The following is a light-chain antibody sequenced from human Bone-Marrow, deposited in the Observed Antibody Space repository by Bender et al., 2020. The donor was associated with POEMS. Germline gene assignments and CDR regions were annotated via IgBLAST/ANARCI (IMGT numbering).Light chain of an antibody. V-gene: IGLV2-11*01. CDR1: SSNVGGDKF. CDR3: AAWEDSLNGWV. J-gene: IGLJ3*02. CDR2: INN. Sequence: QSALTQPRSVSGSPGQSVTISCTGTSSNVGGDKFVSWYQQHPGKAPKFLIYINNQRPSGVPDRFSGSKSGTSASLAISGLQSEDEADYYCAAWEDSLNGWVFGGGTKLTVL.